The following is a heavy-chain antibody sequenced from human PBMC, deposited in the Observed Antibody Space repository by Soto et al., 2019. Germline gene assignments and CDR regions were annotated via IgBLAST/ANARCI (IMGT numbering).Heavy chain of an antibody. CDR1: GFTFSSYA. Sequence: PGGSLRLSCAASGFTFSSYAMSWVRQAPGKGLEWVSAISGSGGSTYYADSVKGRFTISRDNSKNTLYLQMNSLRAEDTAVYYCAKDLQWLLRTWCYFDYWGQGTLVTVSS. CDR2: ISGSGGST. D-gene: IGHD3-22*01. J-gene: IGHJ4*02. V-gene: IGHV3-23*01. CDR3: AKDLQWLLRTWCYFDY.